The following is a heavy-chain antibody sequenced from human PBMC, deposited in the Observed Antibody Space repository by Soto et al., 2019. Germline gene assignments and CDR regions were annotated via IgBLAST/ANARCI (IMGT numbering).Heavy chain of an antibody. CDR3: ARVRGYSYGYDYYYSGMDV. D-gene: IGHD5-18*01. CDR2: ISAYNGNT. J-gene: IGHJ6*02. Sequence: ASVKVSCKVSGYTFTSYGISWVRQAPGQGLEWMGWISAYNGNTNYAQKLQGRVTMTTDTSTSTAYMELRSLRSEDTAVYYCARVRGYSYGYDYYYSGMDVWGQGTTVTVSS. V-gene: IGHV1-18*01. CDR1: GYTFTSYG.